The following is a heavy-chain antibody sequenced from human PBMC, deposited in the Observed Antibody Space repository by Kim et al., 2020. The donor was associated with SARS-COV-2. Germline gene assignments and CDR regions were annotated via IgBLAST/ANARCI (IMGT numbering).Heavy chain of an antibody. CDR3: ARVDVAAGTSDAFDI. Sequence: ASVKVSCKASGYTFTSYGISWVRQAPGQGLEWMGWISAYNGNTNYAQKLQGRVTMTTDTSTSTAYMELRSLRSDDTAVYYCARVDVAAGTSDAFDIWGQGTMVTVSS. V-gene: IGHV1-18*01. CDR1: GYTFTSYG. D-gene: IGHD6-13*01. J-gene: IGHJ3*02. CDR2: ISAYNGNT.